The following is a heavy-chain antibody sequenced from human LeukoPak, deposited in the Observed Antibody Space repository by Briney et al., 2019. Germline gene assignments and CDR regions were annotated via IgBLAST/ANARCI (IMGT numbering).Heavy chain of an antibody. CDR2: VNPGDSDT. CDR3: ARRQIRTHFDY. Sequence: GEPLKISCQASGYTFTTFWIGWVRQMPGKGLEWIGIVNPGDSDTRYSPSFQGQVTLSVDKSINTAYLQWSSLKALDTALYYCARRQIRTHFDYWAQGTLVTVSS. J-gene: IGHJ4*02. D-gene: IGHD1-1*01. CDR1: GYTFTTFW. V-gene: IGHV5-51*01.